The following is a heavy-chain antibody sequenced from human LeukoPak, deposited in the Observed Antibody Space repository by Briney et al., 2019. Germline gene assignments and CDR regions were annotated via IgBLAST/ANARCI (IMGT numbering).Heavy chain of an antibody. Sequence: GGSLRLSCAASGFTLSIYWMTWVRQAPGKGLEWVSGISASGRNTISADSVKGRFTISRDNSKNTLYLQMNSLRAEDTAIYYCARHDEWELLAGSIWGQGTLVTVSS. J-gene: IGHJ4*02. D-gene: IGHD1-26*01. CDR3: ARHDEWELLAGSI. CDR1: GFTLSIYW. V-gene: IGHV3-23*01. CDR2: ISASGRNT.